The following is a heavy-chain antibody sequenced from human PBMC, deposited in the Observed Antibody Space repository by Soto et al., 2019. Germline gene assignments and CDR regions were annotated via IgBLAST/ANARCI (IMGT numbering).Heavy chain of an antibody. Sequence: QVQLVQSGAEVKKPGSSVKVSCKASGGTFGSYAISWVRQAPGQGLEGMGGIIPIPGTANYAQKFQGRVTIAEDESTSTAYMEPSRLRSEDTAVYYCARSQGSSTSLEIYYYYYYGMDVWGQGTTVTVSS. V-gene: IGHV1-69*01. CDR1: GGTFGSYA. CDR3: ARSQGSSTSLEIYYYYYYGMDV. D-gene: IGHD2-2*01. J-gene: IGHJ6*02. CDR2: IIPIPGTA.